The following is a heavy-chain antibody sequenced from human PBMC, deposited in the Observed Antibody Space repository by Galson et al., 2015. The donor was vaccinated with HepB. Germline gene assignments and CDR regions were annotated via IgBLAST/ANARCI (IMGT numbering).Heavy chain of an antibody. CDR2: ISSSSSTI. CDR1: GFTFSSYS. D-gene: IGHD3-3*01. Sequence: LRLSCAAPGFTFSSYSMNWVRQAPGKGLEWASYISSSSSTIYYADSVKGRFTISRDNAKNSLYLQMNSLRAEDTAVYYCASQKTIFGVVNDYWGQGTLVTVSS. J-gene: IGHJ4*02. V-gene: IGHV3-48*01. CDR3: ASQKTIFGVVNDY.